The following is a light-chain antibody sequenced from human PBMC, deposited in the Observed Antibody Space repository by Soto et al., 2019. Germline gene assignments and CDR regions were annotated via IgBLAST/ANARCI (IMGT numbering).Light chain of an antibody. Sequence: EIVLTQSPGTLSLSPGERATLSCRASQSVSSSYLAWYHQKPGQAPRLLIYGASSRATGIPDRFSGSGSGTDFTLTISRLEPEDFAVYYCQQYGSSPAFGGWTKVEIK. J-gene: IGKJ4*01. CDR3: QQYGSSPA. V-gene: IGKV3-20*01. CDR1: QSVSSSY. CDR2: GAS.